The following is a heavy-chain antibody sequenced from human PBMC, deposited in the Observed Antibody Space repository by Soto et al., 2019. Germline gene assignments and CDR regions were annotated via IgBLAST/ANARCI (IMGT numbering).Heavy chain of an antibody. V-gene: IGHV1-46*01. CDR1: GYTFTSYY. D-gene: IGHD3-10*01. CDR2: INPSGGST. J-gene: IGHJ5*01. CDR3: ALDSFIVRGVMIIRTKNWFDH. Sequence: ASVKVSCKASGYTFTSYYMHWVRQAPGQGLEWMGIINPSGGSTSYAQKFQGRVTMTRDTSTSTVYMELSSLRSEDTAVYYCALDSFIVRGVMIIRTKNWFDHRCQGILGTVSS.